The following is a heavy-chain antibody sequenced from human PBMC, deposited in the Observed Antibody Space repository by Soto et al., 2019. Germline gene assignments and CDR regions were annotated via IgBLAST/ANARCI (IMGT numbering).Heavy chain of an antibody. CDR3: AKALRFLEWLNYYYGMDV. CDR1: GFTFSSYA. J-gene: IGHJ6*02. V-gene: IGHV3-23*01. D-gene: IGHD3-3*01. CDR2: ISGNGGST. Sequence: GGSLRLSCAASGFTFSSYAMSWVRQAPGKGLEWVSAISGNGGSTYYADSVKGRFTISRDNSKNTLYLQMNSLRAEDTAVYYCAKALRFLEWLNYYYGMDVWGQATTVTVSS.